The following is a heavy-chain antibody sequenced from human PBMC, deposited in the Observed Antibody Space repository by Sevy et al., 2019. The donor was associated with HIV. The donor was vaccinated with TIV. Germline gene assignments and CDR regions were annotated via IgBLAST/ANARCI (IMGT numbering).Heavy chain of an antibody. Sequence: SETLSLTCTVSGGSISSYYWSWIRQPAGKGLEWIGRIYTSGSTNYNPSLKSRVTMSVDTSKNQFSLKLSSVTAADTAVYYCARTPSPYSSSRFDPWGQGTLVTVSS. V-gene: IGHV4-4*07. CDR3: ARTPSPYSSSRFDP. D-gene: IGHD6-13*01. CDR1: GGSISSYY. CDR2: IYTSGST. J-gene: IGHJ5*02.